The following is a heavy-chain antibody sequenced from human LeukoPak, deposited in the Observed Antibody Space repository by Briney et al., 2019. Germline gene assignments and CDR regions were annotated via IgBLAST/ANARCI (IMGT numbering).Heavy chain of an antibody. D-gene: IGHD3-10*01. J-gene: IGHJ6*03. V-gene: IGHV3-20*04. Sequence: GESLRLSCAASGFTFDDYGMSWVRQAPGKGLEWVSGINWNGGSTGYADSVKGRFTISRDNDKNSLYLQMNSLRAEDTALYFCARVDGSGTYDYYYMDVWGKGTTVTVSS. CDR2: INWNGGST. CDR1: GFTFDDYG. CDR3: ARVDGSGTYDYYYMDV.